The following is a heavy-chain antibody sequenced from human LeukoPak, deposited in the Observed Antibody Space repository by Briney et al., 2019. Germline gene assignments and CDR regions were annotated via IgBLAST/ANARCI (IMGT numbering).Heavy chain of an antibody. CDR3: ARDPCSSTSCYGNWFDP. Sequence: ASVKVSCKASGYTFTSYAMHWVRQAPGRRLEWMGWINAGNGNTKYSQKLQGRVNITRDTSASTAYMELSSLRSEDTAVYYCARDPCSSTSCYGNWFDPWGQGTLVTVSS. J-gene: IGHJ5*02. V-gene: IGHV1-3*01. CDR1: GYTFTSYA. D-gene: IGHD2-2*01. CDR2: INAGNGNT.